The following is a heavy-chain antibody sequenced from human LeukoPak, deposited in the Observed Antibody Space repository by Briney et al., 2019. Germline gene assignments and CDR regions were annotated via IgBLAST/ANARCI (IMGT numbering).Heavy chain of an antibody. CDR3: ARDRAYYDILTGSLLDYYGMDV. CDR1: GYTFTVSY. D-gene: IGHD3-9*01. Sequence: ASVTVSCKPSGYTFTVSYMHWVRQAPGQGLEWMGRINPNRGGTNYTQKLQGRVTMTRDTSISTAYMELSRLRSDDTAVYYCARDRAYYDILTGSLLDYYGMDVWGQGTTVTVSS. J-gene: IGHJ6*02. V-gene: IGHV1-2*06. CDR2: INPNRGGT.